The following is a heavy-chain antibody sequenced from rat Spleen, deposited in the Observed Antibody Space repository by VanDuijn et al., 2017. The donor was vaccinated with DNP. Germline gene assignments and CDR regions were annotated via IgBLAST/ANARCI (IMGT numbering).Heavy chain of an antibody. D-gene: IGHD1-11*01. CDR2: ISNGGST. CDR3: TRDGGSFGDY. J-gene: IGHJ2*01. Sequence: QVQLKESGPGLVQPSQTLSLTCTVSGFSLTSYGLSWVRQPPGKGLEWITSISNGGSTYYNSALKSRLSISRDTSKSQVFLKMNSLQTEDTAIYFCTRDGGSFGDYWGQGVMVTVSS. V-gene: IGHV2S12*01. CDR1: GFSLTSYG.